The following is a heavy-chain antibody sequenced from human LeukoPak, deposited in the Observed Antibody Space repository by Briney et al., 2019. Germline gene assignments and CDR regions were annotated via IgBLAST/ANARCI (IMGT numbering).Heavy chain of an antibody. CDR3: AKDQPYKWRDREKVTGYYDY. J-gene: IGHJ4*02. D-gene: IGHD3-9*01. Sequence: PGGSLRLSCAASDFTFSSYGMHWVRQAPGKGLEWVAFIRYDGSSQYYTDSVKGRFTISRDNSKNTLFLQMNSLRVEDTAVYYCAKDQPYKWRDREKVTGYYDYWGLGTLVIVSS. V-gene: IGHV3-30*02. CDR2: IRYDGSSQ. CDR1: DFTFSSYG.